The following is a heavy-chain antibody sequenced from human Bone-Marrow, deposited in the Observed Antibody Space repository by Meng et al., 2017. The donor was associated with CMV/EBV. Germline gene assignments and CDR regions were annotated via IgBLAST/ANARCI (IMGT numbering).Heavy chain of an antibody. CDR3: VRWVNRLDYYSYGMDV. J-gene: IGHJ6*02. D-gene: IGHD1/OR15-1a*01. CDR1: CYTFTSYG. V-gene: IGHV1-8*03. CDR2: MNPNSGNT. Sequence: ASVKVSCKASCYTFTSYGISWVRQAPGQGLEWMGWMNPNSGNTGYEQKFQGRVTITRNTSISTAYMELGRRRSEDTAVYYCVRWVNRLDYYSYGMDVWGQGTTVTVSS.